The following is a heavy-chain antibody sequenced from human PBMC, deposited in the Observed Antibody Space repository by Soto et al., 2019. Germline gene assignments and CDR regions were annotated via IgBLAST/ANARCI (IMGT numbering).Heavy chain of an antibody. CDR2: IIPILGIA. D-gene: IGHD3-22*01. V-gene: IGHV1-69*02. J-gene: IGHJ4*02. CDR3: ATQYDSSTPRGRYYFDY. CDR1: GGTFSSYT. Sequence: QVQLVQSGAEVKKPGSSVKVSCNASGGTFSSYTISWVRQAPGQGLEWMGRIIPILGIANYAQKFQGRVTITADKSTSTAYMGLSSPRSEDTAVYYCATQYDSSTPRGRYYFDYWGQGTLVTVSS.